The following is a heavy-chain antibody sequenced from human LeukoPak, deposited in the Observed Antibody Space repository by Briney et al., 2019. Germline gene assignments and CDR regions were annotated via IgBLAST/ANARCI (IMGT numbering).Heavy chain of an antibody. CDR2: MNPDSGNT. CDR3: ARGSHRGYCTTSNCYTVDY. Sequence: GASVKVSCKAAIYTFTSYDINWVRQAPGQGLEWMGWMNPDSGNTGYAQKFQGRVSMTTNTSISTAYMELGGLTSDDTAVYFCARGSHRGYCTTSNCYTVDYWGQGTLVSVSS. CDR1: IYTFTSYD. V-gene: IGHV1-8*01. D-gene: IGHD2-2*02. J-gene: IGHJ4*01.